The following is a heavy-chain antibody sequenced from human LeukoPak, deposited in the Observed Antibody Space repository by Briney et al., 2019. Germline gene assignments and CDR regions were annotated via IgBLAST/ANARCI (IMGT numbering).Heavy chain of an antibody. J-gene: IGHJ3*02. D-gene: IGHD3-10*01. Sequence: PGGSRRLSCAASGFTFSSDSMNWVRQAPGKGLEWVSSISSSSSYIYYADSVKGRFTISRDNAKNSLYLQMNSLRAEDTAVYYCARGVTMVRGVIIRRRDAFDIWGQGTMVTVSS. V-gene: IGHV3-21*01. CDR3: ARGVTMVRGVIIRRRDAFDI. CDR1: GFTFSSDS. CDR2: ISSSSSYI.